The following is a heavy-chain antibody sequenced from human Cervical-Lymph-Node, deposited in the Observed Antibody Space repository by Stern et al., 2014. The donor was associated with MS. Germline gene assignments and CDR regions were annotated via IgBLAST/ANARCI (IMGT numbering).Heavy chain of an antibody. Sequence: QVPLRESGPALVKPTESLTLTCSFSGFSLNTSGLRVSWLRPPPGKALQWLARVYWDDAKFSSPFLTTLLIISNATSTHTVLQTLANVDPVDTATYYCVRSPKGYNYGPFDYWGLGTLVTVSS. CDR2: VYWDDAK. CDR3: VRSPKGYNYGPFDY. CDR1: GFSLNTSGLR. D-gene: IGHD3-10*01. V-gene: IGHV2-70*04. J-gene: IGHJ4*02.